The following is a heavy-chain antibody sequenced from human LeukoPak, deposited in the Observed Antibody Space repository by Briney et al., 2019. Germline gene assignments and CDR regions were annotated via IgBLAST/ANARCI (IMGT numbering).Heavy chain of an antibody. Sequence: GESLQISCKGSGYSFTRYWISWVRQMPGKGLEWRGRIDPSDSYTNYSPSFQGHVTISADKSISTAYLQWSSLKASDTAMYYCARRSPIAVAGVGEDYWGQGTLVTVSS. J-gene: IGHJ4*02. CDR3: ARRSPIAVAGVGEDY. CDR1: GYSFTRYW. D-gene: IGHD6-19*01. V-gene: IGHV5-10-1*01. CDR2: IDPSDSYT.